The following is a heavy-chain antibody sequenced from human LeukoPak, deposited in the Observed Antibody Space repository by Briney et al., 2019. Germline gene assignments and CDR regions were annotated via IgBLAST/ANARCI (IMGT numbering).Heavy chain of an antibody. J-gene: IGHJ3*02. D-gene: IGHD1-26*01. Sequence: SETLSLTCTVSGGSISSSSYYWGWIRQPPGKGLEWIGSIYYSGSTYYNPSLKSRVTISVDTSKNQFSLKLSFVTAADTAVYYCARGWELLRAFDIWGQGTMVTVSS. CDR3: ARGWELLRAFDI. V-gene: IGHV4-39*01. CDR2: IYYSGST. CDR1: GGSISSSSYY.